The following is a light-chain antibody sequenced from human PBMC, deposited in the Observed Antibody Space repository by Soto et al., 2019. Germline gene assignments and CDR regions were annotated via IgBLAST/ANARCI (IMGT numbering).Light chain of an antibody. Sequence: DILLSHSTDSRVVSVGERGTMNCKCSRSLLYKSNNKNHLAWSQQKPGQPPPLIIYWASTRESGVPERFSGSGSGTDFTLTISSLEAEDVAFYWCQQYFDVPFTFGGGTKAAIK. J-gene: IGKJ4*01. CDR1: RSLLYKSNNKNH. CDR2: WAS. V-gene: IGKV4-1*01. CDR3: QQYFDVPFT.